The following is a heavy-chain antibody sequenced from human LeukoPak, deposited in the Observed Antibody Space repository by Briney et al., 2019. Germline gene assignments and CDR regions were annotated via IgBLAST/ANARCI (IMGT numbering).Heavy chain of an antibody. CDR1: GLTFSSSW. CDR2: INPDGNKK. CDR3: ARPKGGYSFFDY. D-gene: IGHD5-18*01. V-gene: IGHV3-7*01. J-gene: IGHJ4*02. Sequence: GGSLRLSCAVSGLTFSSSWMDWVRQAPGKGLEWVASINPDGNKKYSADSVKGRFAISRDNAKNSLYLQMNSLRAEDTAVYYCARPKGGYSFFDYWGQGTLVTVSS.